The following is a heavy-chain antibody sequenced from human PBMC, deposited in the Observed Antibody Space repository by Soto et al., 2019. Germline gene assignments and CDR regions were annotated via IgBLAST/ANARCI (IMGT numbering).Heavy chain of an antibody. Sequence: EVQLVESGGGLVQPGGSLRLSCEASAFTLSSYWMSLVRQAPGKGLERVANIKPDGSEKYYVDSVKGRFTISMDNTKNSLYLQMSTLRPEDTAIYYCARDYEFGFDIWGQGTLVTGSS. CDR1: AFTLSSYW. CDR2: IKPDGSEK. D-gene: IGHD3-22*01. CDR3: ARDYEFGFDI. J-gene: IGHJ3*02. V-gene: IGHV3-7*01.